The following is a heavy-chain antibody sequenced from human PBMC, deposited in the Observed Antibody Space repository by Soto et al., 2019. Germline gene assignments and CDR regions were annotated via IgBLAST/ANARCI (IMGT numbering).Heavy chain of an antibody. J-gene: IGHJ4*02. D-gene: IGHD1-26*01. Sequence: EVQLLESGGGLVQLGGPLGLSGAPSGFPFTSYPLAWFPQAPGKGREWASAISGGGGSTYYADSVKGRFTISRDNSKNTLYLQMNSLRAEDTAVYYCATARRVGATVDYWGQGTLVTVSS. CDR1: GFPFTSYP. CDR2: ISGGGGST. CDR3: ATARRVGATVDY. V-gene: IGHV3-23*01.